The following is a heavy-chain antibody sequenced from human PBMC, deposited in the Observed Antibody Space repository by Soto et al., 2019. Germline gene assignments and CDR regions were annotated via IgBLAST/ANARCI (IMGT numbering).Heavy chain of an antibody. Sequence: SETLSLTCAVSGGSVSRSNWWSWVRQPPGKGLEWIAEIHHSGSTNYNASLRSRVTIEMDKSKNQFSLQLTSVTAADTAVYYCACFNWNNVWDDYWGQGTQVTVSS. V-gene: IGHV4-4*02. CDR2: IHHSGST. CDR1: GGSVSRSNW. CDR3: ACFNWNNVWDDY. D-gene: IGHD1-20*01. J-gene: IGHJ4*02.